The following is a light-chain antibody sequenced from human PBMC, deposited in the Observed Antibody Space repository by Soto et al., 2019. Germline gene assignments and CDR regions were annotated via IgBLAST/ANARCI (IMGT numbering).Light chain of an antibody. J-gene: IGKJ1*01. CDR1: QSVSSNY. V-gene: IGKV3-20*01. CDR2: AAS. Sequence: EIVLTQSPDTLSLSPGERATLSCRASQSVSSNYLAWCQQKPGQAPRLLIYAASSRATGIPDRFSGSGSGTDFTLTISRLEPEDFVVYYCLQYGSSPWTFGQGIKVEIK. CDR3: LQYGSSPWT.